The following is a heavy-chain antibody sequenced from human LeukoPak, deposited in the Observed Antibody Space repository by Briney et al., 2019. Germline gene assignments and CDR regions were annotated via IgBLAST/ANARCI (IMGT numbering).Heavy chain of an antibody. J-gene: IGHJ4*02. CDR3: ARGGGYCTSISCSRVDY. V-gene: IGHV1-46*01. Sequence: ASVKVSCKASGYTFSNYYIHWVRQAPGQGLEWMGIIKPSGESTSYAQKFQGRVTTTRDTSTSTVYMELSSLRSEDTAVYYCARGGGYCTSISCSRVDYWGQGTLVTVS. D-gene: IGHD2-2*01. CDR1: GYTFSNYY. CDR2: IKPSGEST.